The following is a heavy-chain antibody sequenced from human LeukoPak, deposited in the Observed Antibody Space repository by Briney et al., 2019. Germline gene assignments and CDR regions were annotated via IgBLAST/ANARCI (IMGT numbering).Heavy chain of an antibody. D-gene: IGHD5-24*01. Sequence: GGSLRLSCAASGFTFSDYYMSWIRQAPGKGLEWVSYISSSGSTIYYADSVKGRFTISRDNSKNTLYLQMNSLRAEDTAVYYCARGAGYNYPYYFDYWGQGTLVTVSS. CDR1: GFTFSDYY. CDR2: ISSSGSTI. J-gene: IGHJ4*02. CDR3: ARGAGYNYPYYFDY. V-gene: IGHV3-11*01.